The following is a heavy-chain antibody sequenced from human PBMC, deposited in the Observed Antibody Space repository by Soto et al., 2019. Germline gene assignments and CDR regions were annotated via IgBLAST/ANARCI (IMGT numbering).Heavy chain of an antibody. J-gene: IGHJ4*02. CDR1: DFTFTNAW. CDR3: TTESVTTMLGDY. D-gene: IGHD4-4*01. V-gene: IGHV3-15*07. CDR2: IKSNTDGGTT. Sequence: GGSLRLSCAASDFTFTNAWMTWVRQAPGKGLEWVGRIKSNTDGGTTDYAAPVKGRFTISRDDSKNTVYLEMNSLKAEDTAVYYCTTESVTTMLGDYWGQGTLVTVSS.